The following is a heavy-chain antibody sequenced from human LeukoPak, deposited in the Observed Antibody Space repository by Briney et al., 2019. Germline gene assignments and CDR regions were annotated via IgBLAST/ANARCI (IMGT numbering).Heavy chain of an antibody. Sequence: SETLSLICTVFGGSISSSSYFWGWIRQPPGKGLEWIGEINHSGSTNYNPSLKSRVTISVDTSKNQFSLKLSSVTAADTAVYYCARLVGSSWYHEVLLGRDYWGQGTLVTVSS. CDR3: ARLVGSSWYHEVLLGRDY. CDR2: INHSGST. CDR1: GGSISSSSYF. D-gene: IGHD6-13*01. V-gene: IGHV4-39*07. J-gene: IGHJ4*02.